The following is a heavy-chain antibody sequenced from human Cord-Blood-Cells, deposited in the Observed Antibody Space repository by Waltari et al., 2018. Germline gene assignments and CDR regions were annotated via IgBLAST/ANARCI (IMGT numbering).Heavy chain of an antibody. V-gene: IGHV1-3*01. CDR2: INAGNGNT. CDR1: GYTFTSYA. J-gene: IGHJ5*02. Sequence: QVQLVQSGAEVKKPGASVKVSCKASGYTFTSYAMHWVRQAPGQRLEWMGWINAGNGNTKYSQKFQGRVTITRDTSARTAYMELSSLRSEDTAVYYCARADVGAKFDPWGQGTLVTVSS. D-gene: IGHD1-26*01. CDR3: ARADVGAKFDP.